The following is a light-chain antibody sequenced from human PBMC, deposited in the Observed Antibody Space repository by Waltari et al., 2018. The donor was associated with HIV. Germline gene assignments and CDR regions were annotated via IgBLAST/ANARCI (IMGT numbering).Light chain of an antibody. J-gene: IGLJ3*02. Sequence: QSALTQPASVSGSPGQSITISCTGTSSDVGSYNLVSWYQHHPGKAPKLMIYEVNKRPSGVYNRFSGSKSGNTASLTISWLQAEDEADYYCCSYAGSSSVWVFGGGTKLTVL. CDR1: SSDVGSYNL. CDR3: CSYAGSSSVWV. V-gene: IGLV2-23*02. CDR2: EVN.